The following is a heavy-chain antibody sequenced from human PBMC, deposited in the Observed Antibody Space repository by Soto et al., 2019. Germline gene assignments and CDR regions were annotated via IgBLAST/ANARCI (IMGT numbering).Heavy chain of an antibody. V-gene: IGHV4-31*03. CDR1: GGSISSGGYY. CDR2: IYYSGST. Sequence: VXLXXSVXGLVKPSQTLSLTCTVSGGSISSGGYYWSWIRQHPGKGLEWIGYIYYSGSTYYNPSLKSRLTISIDTSKTQFSLKLSSVTAADTAVYYCAREPSIWGQGTLVTVSS. J-gene: IGHJ4*02. CDR3: AREPSI.